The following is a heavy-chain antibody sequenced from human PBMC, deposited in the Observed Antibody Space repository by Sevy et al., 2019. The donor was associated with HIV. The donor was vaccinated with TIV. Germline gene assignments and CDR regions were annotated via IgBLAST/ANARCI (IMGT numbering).Heavy chain of an antibody. V-gene: IGHV4-61*01. CDR1: GGSVSSGSYY. D-gene: IGHD2-2*03. J-gene: IGHJ6*02. CDR3: ARGHGYCSSTSCFKNPRNYYGMDV. CDR2: IYYSGST. Sequence: SETLSLTCTVSGGSVSSGSYYWSWIRQPPGKGLEWIGYIYYSGSTNYNPPLKSRVTISVDTSKNQFSLKLSSVTAADTAVYYCARGHGYCSSTSCFKNPRNYYGMDVWGQGTTVTVSS.